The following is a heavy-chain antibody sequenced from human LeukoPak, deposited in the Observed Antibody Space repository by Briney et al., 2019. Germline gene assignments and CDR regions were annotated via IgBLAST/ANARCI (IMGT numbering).Heavy chain of an antibody. CDR2: ISDSGGST. CDR1: GFTLSNYG. Sequence: GGSLRLSCAASGFTLSNYGMGWVRQAPGKGLEWVAGISDSGGSTNYADSVKGRFTISRDNPKNTLYLQMNSLRAEDTAVYFCAKRGVVIRVILVGFHKEANYFDSWGQGALVTVSS. CDR3: AKRGVVIRVILVGFHKEANYFDS. V-gene: IGHV3-23*01. D-gene: IGHD3-10*01. J-gene: IGHJ4*02.